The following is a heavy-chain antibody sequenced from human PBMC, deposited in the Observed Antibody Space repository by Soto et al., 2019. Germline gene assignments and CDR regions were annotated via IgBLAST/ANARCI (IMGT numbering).Heavy chain of an antibody. J-gene: IGHJ6*03. D-gene: IGHD3-10*01. V-gene: IGHV2-70*11. CDR2: IDWDDDK. CDR3: AHIQCPLFGSGPYHFMDV. CDR1: GFSLKPSGVC. Sequence: PGPTLVNPTQTLTLTCTFSGFSLKPSGVCVSWIRQPPGKALEWLARIDWDDDKYYSTSLKTRLTISKDTSKNQVVLTMTNMDPVDTATYYCAHIQCPLFGSGPYHFMDVWGKGTTVTVSS.